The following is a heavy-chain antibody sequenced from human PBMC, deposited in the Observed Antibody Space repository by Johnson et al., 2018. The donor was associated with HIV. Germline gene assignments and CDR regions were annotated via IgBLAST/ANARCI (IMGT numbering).Heavy chain of an antibody. D-gene: IGHD3-10*01. CDR3: ARDFVAFGECTAFDM. CDR1: GINFGSYW. CDR2: FIRNGGST. V-gene: IGHV3-20*04. Sequence: VQLVESGGGLVQPGGSLRLSCTASGINFGSYWMHWFRQAPGKGLEWVAFIRNGGSTGYADSVKGRFTISRDNAKNSLYLQMNSLRAEDTALYYCARDFVAFGECTAFDMWGQGTMVTVSS. J-gene: IGHJ3*02.